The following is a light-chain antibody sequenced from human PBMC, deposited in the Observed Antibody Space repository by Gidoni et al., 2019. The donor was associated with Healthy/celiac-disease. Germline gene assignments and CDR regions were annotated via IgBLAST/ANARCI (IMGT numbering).Light chain of an antibody. V-gene: IGKV1-39*01. CDR2: AAS. J-gene: IGKJ3*01. Sequence: DIQMTQSPSSLSASVGDRVTITCRASQLISSYLNWYQQKPGKAPKLLIYAASSLQSGVPSRFSGSGSGTDFTLTISSLQPEDFATYYCQQSYSTLFTFGPGTKVDIK. CDR1: QLISSY. CDR3: QQSYSTLFT.